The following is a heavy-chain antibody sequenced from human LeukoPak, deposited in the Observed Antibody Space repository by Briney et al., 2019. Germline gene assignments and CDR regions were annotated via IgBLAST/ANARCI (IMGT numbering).Heavy chain of an antibody. CDR3: ARGEEDYGDFLDAFDI. D-gene: IGHD4-17*01. Sequence: GGSLRLSCAASGFTVSSNYMSGVRQAPGKGLGGVSVIYSGGSTYYADSVKGRFTISRDNSKNTLYLQMNSLRAEDTAVYYCARGEEDYGDFLDAFDIWGQGTMVTVSS. CDR1: GFTVSSNY. J-gene: IGHJ3*02. V-gene: IGHV3-66*02. CDR2: IYSGGST.